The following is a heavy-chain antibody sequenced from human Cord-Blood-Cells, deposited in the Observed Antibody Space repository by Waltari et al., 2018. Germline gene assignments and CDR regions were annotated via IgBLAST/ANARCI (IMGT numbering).Heavy chain of an antibody. CDR1: GGHVSSYA. CDR3: ACGGDRYYYYGMDV. J-gene: IGHJ6*02. D-gene: IGHD2-21*01. CDR2: IIPIFGTA. Sequence: QVQLVQSGAEVQKPGSSVEVSCTAAGGHVSSYAISWVRQAPGQGLEWMGGIIPIFGTANYAQKFQGRVTITADESTSTAYMELSSLRSEDTAVYYCACGGDRYYYYGMDVWGQGTTVTVSS. V-gene: IGHV1-69*01.